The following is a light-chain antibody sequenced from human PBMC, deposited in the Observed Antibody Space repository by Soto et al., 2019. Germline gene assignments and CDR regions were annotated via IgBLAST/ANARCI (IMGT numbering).Light chain of an antibody. CDR3: QQYNSYST. CDR1: QWLXNG. V-gene: IGKV1-5*01. Sequence: DVRVKQSASTLPASGGDRLTITCRDSQWLXNGFGWYEMKPGTAIKVLISXASSLESGVPSSFSGSGSGTEFTITISSLQPYDVETYYCQQYNSYSTFGQGTKVDI. J-gene: IGKJ1*01. CDR2: XAS.